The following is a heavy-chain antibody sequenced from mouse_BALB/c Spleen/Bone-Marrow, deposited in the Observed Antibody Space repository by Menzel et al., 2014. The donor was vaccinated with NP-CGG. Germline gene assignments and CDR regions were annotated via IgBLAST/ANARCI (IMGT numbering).Heavy chain of an antibody. V-gene: IGHV1S127*01. D-gene: IGHD3-2*01. CDR3: TRQTARATSLDY. Sequence: QVQLKQSGAELVKPGASVKMSCKASGYTFTSYWMHWVKQRPGQGLEWIGVIDPSDSYTSYNQKFKGKATLTVDTSSSTAYMQLSSLTSGDSAVYFCTRQTARATSLDYWGQGTTLTVSS. CDR2: IDPSDSYT. J-gene: IGHJ2*01. CDR1: GYTFTSYW.